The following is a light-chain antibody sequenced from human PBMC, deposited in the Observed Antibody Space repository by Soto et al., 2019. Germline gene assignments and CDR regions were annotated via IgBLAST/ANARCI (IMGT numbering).Light chain of an antibody. CDR2: DVD. CDR1: SSDVDNYND. CDR3: CSYVGSYTYV. J-gene: IGLJ1*01. V-gene: IGLV2-11*01. Sequence: QSALTQPRSVSGPPGQSVTISCTGTSSDVDNYNDVSWYQHHPGKAPKLMIYDVDKRPSGVPDRFSGSKSGNTASLTIPGLQAEDEADYYCCSYVGSYTYVFGTGTKVTVL.